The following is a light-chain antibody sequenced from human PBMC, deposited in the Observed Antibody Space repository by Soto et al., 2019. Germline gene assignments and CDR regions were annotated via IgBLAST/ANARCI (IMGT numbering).Light chain of an antibody. V-gene: IGLV1-44*01. J-gene: IGLJ1*01. CDR2: EVS. Sequence: QSVLTQPPSASGTPGQRVTISCSGSSSNIGSNTVNWYQQLPGTAPKLMIYEVSNRPSGVSNRFSGSKSGNTASLTISGLQAEDEADYHCSSFTTSSGLNYVFGTGTKVTVL. CDR3: SSFTTSSGLNYV. CDR1: SSNIGSNT.